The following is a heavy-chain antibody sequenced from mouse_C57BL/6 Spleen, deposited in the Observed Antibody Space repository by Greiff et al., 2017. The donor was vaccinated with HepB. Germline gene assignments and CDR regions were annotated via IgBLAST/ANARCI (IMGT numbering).Heavy chain of an antibody. CDR1: GYTFTDHT. J-gene: IGHJ2*01. CDR2: IYPRDGST. V-gene: IGHV1-78*01. D-gene: IGHD4-1*01. Sequence: QVQLQQSDAELVKPGASVKISCKVSGYTFTDHTIHWMKQRPEQGLEWIGYIYPRDGSTKYNEKFKGKATLTADKSSRTADMQLNSLTSEDSAVYFCARGHKLGRGVDYWGKGTTLTVSS. CDR3: ARGHKLGRGVDY.